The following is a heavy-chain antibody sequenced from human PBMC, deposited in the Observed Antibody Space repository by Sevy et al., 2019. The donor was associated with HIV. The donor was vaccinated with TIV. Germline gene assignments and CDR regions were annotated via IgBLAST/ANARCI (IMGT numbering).Heavy chain of an antibody. Sequence: SLKISCAASGFTFDDSAMHWVRQAPGKGLEWVSRISWNSDSVDYADSVKGRFTISRDNSKNALYLQMNSLRAEDTALYYCAKGEYGDYVGWFDPWGQGTLVTVSS. CDR3: AKGEYGDYVGWFDP. CDR1: GFTFDDSA. J-gene: IGHJ5*02. V-gene: IGHV3-9*01. D-gene: IGHD4-17*01. CDR2: ISWNSDSV.